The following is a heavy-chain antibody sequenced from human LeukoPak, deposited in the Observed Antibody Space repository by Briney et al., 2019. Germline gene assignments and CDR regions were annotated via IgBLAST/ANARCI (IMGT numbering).Heavy chain of an antibody. V-gene: IGHV4-34*01. D-gene: IGHD3-9*01. CDR3: ARGRTYYDILRRTVYLDY. CDR1: GGSFSGYY. CDR2: INHSGST. Sequence: SETLSLTCAVYGGSFSGYYWSWIRQPPGKGLEWIGEINHSGSTNYNPSLTSRVTISVDTSKNQFSLKLSSVTAADTAVYYCARGRTYYDILRRTVYLDYWGQGTLVTVSS. J-gene: IGHJ4*02.